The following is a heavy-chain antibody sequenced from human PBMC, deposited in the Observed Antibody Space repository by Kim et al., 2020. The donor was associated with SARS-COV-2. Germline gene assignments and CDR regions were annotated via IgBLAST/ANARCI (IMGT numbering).Heavy chain of an antibody. CDR1: GGSMSSYY. D-gene: IGHD3-22*01. CDR2: IYDSGGA. CDR3: ARDSYYYHSSGYYHY. V-gene: IGHV4-59*01. Sequence: SETLSLTCTVSGGSMSSYYWNWIRQSPGKGLEWIGYIYDSGGATYNPSLKSRVTISLDTSKNQLSLNLTSVTAADTAVYFCARDSYYYHSSGYYHY. J-gene: IGHJ6*01.